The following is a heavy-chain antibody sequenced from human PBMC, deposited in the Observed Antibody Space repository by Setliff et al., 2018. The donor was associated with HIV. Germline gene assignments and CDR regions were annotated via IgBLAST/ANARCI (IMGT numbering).Heavy chain of an antibody. CDR2: VNHSGSA. V-gene: IGHV4-34*01. CDR1: GVSFSGYY. CDR3: AREPNWGTVATYAYFYSVDV. D-gene: IGHD4-17*01. J-gene: IGHJ6*04. Sequence: SETLSLTCDVYGVSFSGYYWSWIRQPPGKGLEWIGEVNHSGSANYNPSLKSRLTISIDTSKNQFSLRLRSVTAADTAVYYCAREPNWGTVATYAYFYSVDVWGKGTTVTVSS.